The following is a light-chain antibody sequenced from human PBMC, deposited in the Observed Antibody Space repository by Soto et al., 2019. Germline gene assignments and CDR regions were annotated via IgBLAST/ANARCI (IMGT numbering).Light chain of an antibody. Sequence: DIQMTQSPSTLSASVGDRVTITCRASQTISIWLAWYQQIPGKAPKLLIYDASTLESGVPSRFSGSGSGAEFTLTISSLQPDDFATYYCPQYNSYSLTFGGGTKVEI. CDR2: DAS. CDR3: PQYNSYSLT. V-gene: IGKV1-5*01. J-gene: IGKJ4*01. CDR1: QTISIW.